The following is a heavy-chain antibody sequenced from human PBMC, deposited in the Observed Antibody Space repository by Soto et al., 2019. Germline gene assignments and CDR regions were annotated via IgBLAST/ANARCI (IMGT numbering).Heavy chain of an antibody. CDR2: INPSDGNR. Sequence: GASGKVSCKASGNRFGYNGINWVRQAPGQKHEKMGWINPSDGNRNFAQKFEDRVTMTTATSSNTVFLELRSLKSDYTAFFYFSFVRFRGYDSNGFYFWAQRSMVTVSS. V-gene: IGHV1-18*04. D-gene: IGHD3-22*01. J-gene: IGHJ4*02. CDR3: SFVRFRGYDSNGFYF. CDR1: GNRFGYNG.